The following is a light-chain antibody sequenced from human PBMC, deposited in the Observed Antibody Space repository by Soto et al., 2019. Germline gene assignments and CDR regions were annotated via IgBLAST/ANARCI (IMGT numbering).Light chain of an antibody. Sequence: EIVLTQSPATLSVSPGDRVTLSCRASQSVDINLAWYQQKAGQAPRLLVYDTSARATGVPARFSGSRSGPEFTLTINSLQSEDFAIYYCQRYNNWPLTFGGGTKVDIK. J-gene: IGKJ4*01. V-gene: IGKV3-15*01. CDR3: QRYNNWPLT. CDR2: DTS. CDR1: QSVDIN.